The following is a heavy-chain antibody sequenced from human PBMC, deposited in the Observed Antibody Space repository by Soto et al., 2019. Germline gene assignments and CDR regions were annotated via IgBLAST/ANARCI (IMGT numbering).Heavy chain of an antibody. J-gene: IGHJ6*02. CDR2: IWYDGSNK. CDR1: GFTFSSYG. Sequence: QVQLVESGGGVVQPGRSLRLSCAASGFTFSSYGMHWVRQAPGKGLEWVAVIWYDGSNKYYADSVTGRFTISRDNSKNTLYLQMNSLRAEDTAVYYCARGGYCSGGSCYYYYGMDVWGQGTTVTVSS. CDR3: ARGGYCSGGSCYYYYGMDV. V-gene: IGHV3-33*01. D-gene: IGHD2-15*01.